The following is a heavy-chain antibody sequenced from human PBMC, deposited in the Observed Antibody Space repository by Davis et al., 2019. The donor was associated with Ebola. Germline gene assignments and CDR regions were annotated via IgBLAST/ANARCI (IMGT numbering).Heavy chain of an antibody. Sequence: GESLKISCKGSGYSFTSYWIGWVRQMPGKGLEWMGSFYPGDSDTRYSPSFQGQVTISADKSISTAYLQWSSLKASDTAMYYCARHQGHSYYYYYMDVWGKGTTVTVSS. J-gene: IGHJ6*03. CDR1: GYSFTSYW. V-gene: IGHV5-51*01. CDR2: FYPGDSDT. CDR3: ARHQGHSYYYYYMDV.